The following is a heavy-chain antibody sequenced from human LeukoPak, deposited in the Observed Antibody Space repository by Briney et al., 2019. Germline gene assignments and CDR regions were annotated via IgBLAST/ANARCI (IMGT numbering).Heavy chain of an antibody. V-gene: IGHV4-59*05. D-gene: IGHD2-15*01. J-gene: IGHJ4*02. CDR2: IYYSGST. Sequence: SETLSLTCTVSGGSMSNYYWSWIRQPAGKGLEWIGSIYYSGSTYYNPSLKSRVTVSVDTSKNQFSLKLSSVTAADTAVYYCARRPYCSDSSCYRYFDYWGQGTLVTVSS. CDR1: GGSMSNYY. CDR3: ARRPYCSDSSCYRYFDY.